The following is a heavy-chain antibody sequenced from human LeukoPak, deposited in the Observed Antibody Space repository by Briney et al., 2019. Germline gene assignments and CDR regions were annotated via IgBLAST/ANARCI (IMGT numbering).Heavy chain of an antibody. V-gene: IGHV3-66*01. J-gene: IGHJ4*02. CDR2: SGGST. D-gene: IGHD3-9*01. CDR3: AGPILTPR. Sequence: SGGSTYYADSVKGGFTISRDNSKNTVYPQMNSLRAEDTAVYYCAGPILTPRWGQGALVTVSS.